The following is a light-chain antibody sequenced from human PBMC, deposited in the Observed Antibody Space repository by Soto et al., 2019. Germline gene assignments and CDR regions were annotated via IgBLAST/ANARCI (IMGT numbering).Light chain of an antibody. V-gene: IGKV3-11*01. Sequence: DIVLTQSPATLSLSPGERATLSCRASQSVSSSLAWYQQNPGQAPRLLIYDASNRATGIPARFSGSGSGTDFTLTISSLEPEDFAVYYCQQRSDWPPITFGQGTRLEIK. CDR2: DAS. CDR1: QSVSSS. J-gene: IGKJ5*01. CDR3: QQRSDWPPIT.